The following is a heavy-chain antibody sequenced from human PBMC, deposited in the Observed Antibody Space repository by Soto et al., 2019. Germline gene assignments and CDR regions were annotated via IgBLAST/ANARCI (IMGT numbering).Heavy chain of an antibody. D-gene: IGHD1-26*01. CDR3: TKDSDLPYSGSFFDY. CDR1: GFTFSSYS. V-gene: IGHV3-23*01. J-gene: IGHJ4*02. Sequence: EVQLLESGGGLVQPGRSLRLSCAASGFTFSSYSMSWVRQAPGKGLECVSSISGSGGDTFYAASVKGRFTISRDNSKNTLYLQMTGLRAEDTALYFCTKDSDLPYSGSFFDYWGQGTLVTVSS. CDR2: ISGSGGDT.